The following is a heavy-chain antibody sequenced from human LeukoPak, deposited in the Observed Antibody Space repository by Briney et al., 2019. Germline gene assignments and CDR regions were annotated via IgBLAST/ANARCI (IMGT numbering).Heavy chain of an antibody. Sequence: PSQTLSLTCTVAGDSINSGDSYWFWIRQPAGKGLEWIGRIYTGGSTNYNPSLKSRVTLSIDTSKNQFSLTVNSVTAADTAVYYCAASSSSMPDYYHYFLDVWGKGTTVTVSS. CDR2: IYTGGST. V-gene: IGHV4-61*02. J-gene: IGHJ6*03. D-gene: IGHD6-6*01. CDR3: AASSSSMPDYYHYFLDV. CDR1: GDSINSGDSY.